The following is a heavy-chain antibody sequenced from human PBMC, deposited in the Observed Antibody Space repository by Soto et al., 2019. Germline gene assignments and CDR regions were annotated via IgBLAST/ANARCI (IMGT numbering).Heavy chain of an antibody. V-gene: IGHV1-69*01. CDR3: ARDGGTSAQPYFFDF. CDR2: IVPIFGSP. J-gene: IGHJ4*02. D-gene: IGHD2-8*02. CDR1: GGAFGSHT. Sequence: QVQLVQSGAHVTKPGSSVKVSCKASGGAFGSHTIAWVRLAPGRGLEWMGGIVPIFGSPNYAQKCQGRVTITAHESSSTVYMELRSLRPGDTAVYYCARDGGTSAQPYFFDFWGQGTLVTVSS.